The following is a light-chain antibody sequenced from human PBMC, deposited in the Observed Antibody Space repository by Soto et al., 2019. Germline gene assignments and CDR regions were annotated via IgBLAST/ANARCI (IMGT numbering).Light chain of an antibody. Sequence: IVFTQSPATLSVSPWERVTLSFIASQSVSSYLAWYQQKPGQPPRLLIYGASTRATGIPARFSGSGSGTEFTLTISSLQSEDFAVYYCQQYNNWPRTFGQGTKVDI. CDR1: QSVSSY. V-gene: IGKV3-15*01. CDR2: GAS. J-gene: IGKJ1*01. CDR3: QQYNNWPRT.